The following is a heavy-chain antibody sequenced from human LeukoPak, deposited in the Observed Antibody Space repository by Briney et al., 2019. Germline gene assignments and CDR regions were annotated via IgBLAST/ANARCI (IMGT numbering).Heavy chain of an antibody. CDR1: GFTFDDYA. D-gene: IGHD6-6*01. CDR3: ARDISIAARPGFDY. Sequence: PGGSLRLSCAASGFTFDDYAMHWVRHAPGKGLEWVSLISWDGGSTYYADSVKGRFTISRDNSKNSLYLQMNSLRAEDTAVYYCARDISIAARPGFDYWGQGTLVTVSS. CDR2: ISWDGGST. V-gene: IGHV3-43D*03. J-gene: IGHJ4*02.